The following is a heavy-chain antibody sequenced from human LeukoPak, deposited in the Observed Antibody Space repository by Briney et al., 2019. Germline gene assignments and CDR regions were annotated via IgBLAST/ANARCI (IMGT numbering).Heavy chain of an antibody. CDR3: ASGYDFWSGTLNAFDI. Sequence: PGGSLRLSCAASGFTFSSYAMSWVRQAPGKGLEWVSTIRNGGGSTYYADSVKGRFTISRDNAKNSLYLQMNSLRAEDTAVYYCASGYDFWSGTLNAFDIWGQGTMVTVSS. J-gene: IGHJ3*02. CDR1: GFTFSSYA. V-gene: IGHV3-23*01. CDR2: IRNGGGST. D-gene: IGHD3-3*01.